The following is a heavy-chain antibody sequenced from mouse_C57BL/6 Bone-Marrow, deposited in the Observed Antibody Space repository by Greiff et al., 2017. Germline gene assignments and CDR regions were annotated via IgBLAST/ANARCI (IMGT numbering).Heavy chain of an antibody. CDR1: GYAFTNYL. J-gene: IGHJ4*01. Sequence: VQGVESGAELVRPGTSVKVSCKASGYAFTNYLIEWVKQRPGQGLEWIGVINPGSGGTNYNEKFKGKATLTADKSSSTAYMQLSSLTSVDSAVYFCARKAFNWGYAMDYWGQGTSVTVSS. CDR2: INPGSGGT. D-gene: IGHD4-1*01. CDR3: ARKAFNWGYAMDY. V-gene: IGHV1-54*01.